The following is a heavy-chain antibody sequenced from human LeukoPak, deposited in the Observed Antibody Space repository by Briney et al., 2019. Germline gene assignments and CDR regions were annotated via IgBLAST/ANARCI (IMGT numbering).Heavy chain of an antibody. D-gene: IGHD3-22*01. Sequence: SVKVSCKASGGTFSSYAISWVRQAPGQGLEWMGGIIPIFGTANYAQKFQGRVTITADESTSTAYMELSSLRSEDTAVYYCARSPRWGSGYQHPLDYWAREPWSPSPQ. J-gene: IGHJ4*02. CDR1: GGTFSSYA. V-gene: IGHV1-69*13. CDR2: IIPIFGTA. CDR3: ARSPRWGSGYQHPLDY.